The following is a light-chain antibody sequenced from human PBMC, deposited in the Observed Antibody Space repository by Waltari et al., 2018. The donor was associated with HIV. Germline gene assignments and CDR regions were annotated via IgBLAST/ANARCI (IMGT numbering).Light chain of an antibody. CDR3: LQPNKDPPT. CDR2: VAS. J-gene: IGKJ4*01. CDR1: RHIRND. V-gene: IGKV1-17*01. Sequence: DVQMTQTPSFLAASVGATVTISCPSSRHIRNDLGWYQQKPGKAPKRLIYVASSLESGVPSRFSGSGSGTEFTLKISSLEAEDVATYYCLQPNKDPPTFGGGTKVEIK.